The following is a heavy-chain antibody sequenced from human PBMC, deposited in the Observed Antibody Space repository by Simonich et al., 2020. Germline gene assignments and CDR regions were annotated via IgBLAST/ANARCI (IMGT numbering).Heavy chain of an antibody. CDR3: ARVGYSNYYYYGMDV. J-gene: IGHJ6*02. D-gene: IGHD6-13*01. CDR1: GYSISSGYY. Sequence: QVQLQESGPGLVKPSETLSLTCAVSGYSISSGYYWGWIRQPPGKGLEWIGSIYHSGRTYYNPSLKGRVTISVDKSKNQFSLKLSSVTAADTAVYYCARVGYSNYYYYGMDVWGQGTTVTVSS. V-gene: IGHV4-38-2*01. CDR2: IYHSGRT.